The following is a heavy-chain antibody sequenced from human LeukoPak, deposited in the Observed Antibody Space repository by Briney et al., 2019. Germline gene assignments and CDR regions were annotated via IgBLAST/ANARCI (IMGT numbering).Heavy chain of an antibody. CDR3: ARRLTPVDY. J-gene: IGHJ4*02. CDR2: IYPDDSDT. V-gene: IGHV5-51*01. Sequence: GESLKISCKGSGYSFTSYWIGWARQMPGKGLEWMGIIYPDDSDTRYSPSFQGQVTISADKSISTAYLQWSNLRASDTAMYYCARRLTPVDYWGQGTLVTVSS. CDR1: GYSFTSYW. D-gene: IGHD2-21*01.